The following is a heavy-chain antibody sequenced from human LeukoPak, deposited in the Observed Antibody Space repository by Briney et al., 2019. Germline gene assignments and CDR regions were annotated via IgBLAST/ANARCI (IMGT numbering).Heavy chain of an antibody. CDR3: ATEAMVRGVIIPLRY. D-gene: IGHD3-10*01. J-gene: IGHJ4*02. Sequence: ASVKVSCKVSGYTLTELSMHWVRQAPGKGLERMGGFDPEDGETIYAQKFQGRVTMTEDTSTDTAYMELSNLRSEDTAVYYCATEAMVRGVIIPLRYWGQGTLVTVSS. CDR1: GYTLTELS. V-gene: IGHV1-24*01. CDR2: FDPEDGET.